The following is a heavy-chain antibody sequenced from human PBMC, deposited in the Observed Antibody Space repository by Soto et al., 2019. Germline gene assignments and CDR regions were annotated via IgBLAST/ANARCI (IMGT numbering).Heavy chain of an antibody. V-gene: IGHV1-58*02. D-gene: IGHD3-9*01. CDR1: GFTFTSSA. J-gene: IGHJ4*02. Sequence: SVKVSCKASGFTFTSSAMQWVRQARGQRLEWIGWIVVGSGNTNYAQKVQERVTITRDMSTSTAYMELRSLRSDDTAVYYCARGLRYFDGDFDYWGQGTLVTVSS. CDR2: IVVGSGNT. CDR3: ARGLRYFDGDFDY.